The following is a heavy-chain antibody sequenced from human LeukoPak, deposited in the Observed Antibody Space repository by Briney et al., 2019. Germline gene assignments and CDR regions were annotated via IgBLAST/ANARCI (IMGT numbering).Heavy chain of an antibody. V-gene: IGHV3-7*04. J-gene: IGHJ4*02. CDR3: ARVSSVSYGLFDF. D-gene: IGHD5-18*01. Sequence: GSLRLSCAASGFTFSIYWMSWVRQAPGKGLEWVANIKHDGSDKYYVDSVKGRFTISRDNAKNSLYLQMSSLRADDTAVYYCARVSSVSYGLFDFWGQGTLVTVSS. CDR2: IKHDGSDK. CDR1: GFTFSIYW.